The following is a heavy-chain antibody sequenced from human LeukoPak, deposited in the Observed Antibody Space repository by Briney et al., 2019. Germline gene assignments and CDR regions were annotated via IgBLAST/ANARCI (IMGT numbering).Heavy chain of an antibody. D-gene: IGHD3-3*01. CDR2: ISGSGGST. V-gene: IGHV3-23*01. CDR1: GFTFSSYA. Sequence: GGSLRLSCAASGFTFSSYAMSWVRQAPGKGLEXXXAISGSGGSTYYADSVKGRFTISRDNSKNTLYLQMNSLRAEDTAVYYCAKGIRFLEWLLADYWGQGTLVTVSS. J-gene: IGHJ4*02. CDR3: AKGIRFLEWLLADY.